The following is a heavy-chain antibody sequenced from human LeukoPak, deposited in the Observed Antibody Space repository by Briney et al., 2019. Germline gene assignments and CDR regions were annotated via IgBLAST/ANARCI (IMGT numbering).Heavy chain of an antibody. CDR1: GFTFSGSA. V-gene: IGHV3-73*01. J-gene: IGHJ4*02. CDR3: TRHILAVAGTNENDY. D-gene: IGHD6-19*01. Sequence: GGSLRLSCAASGFTFSGSAMHWVRQASGKGLEWVGRIRSKANSYATAYAASVKGRFTISRDDSKNTAYLQMNSLKTEDTAVYYCTRHILAVAGTNENDYWGQGTLVTVSS. CDR2: IRSKANSYAT.